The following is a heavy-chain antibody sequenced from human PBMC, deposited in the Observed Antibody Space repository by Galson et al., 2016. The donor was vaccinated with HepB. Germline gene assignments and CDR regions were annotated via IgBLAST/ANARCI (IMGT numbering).Heavy chain of an antibody. Sequence: SVKVSCKVSGGTFRKYAISWLRQAPGHGLEWVGGFIPVLSTPNYAPKFQDRATIIADESTNIAYIELTSLRSEDTAVYYCASHLTSGSWWYFPYWGQGTLVTVSS. D-gene: IGHD6-13*01. V-gene: IGHV1-69*13. J-gene: IGHJ4*02. CDR1: GGTFRKYA. CDR2: FIPVLSTP. CDR3: ASHLTSGSWWYFPY.